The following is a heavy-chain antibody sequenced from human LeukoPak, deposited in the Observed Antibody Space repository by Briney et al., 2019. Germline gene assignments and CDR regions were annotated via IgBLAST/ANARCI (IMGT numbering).Heavy chain of an antibody. J-gene: IGHJ6*03. CDR1: GFTLGDYN. V-gene: IGHV3-21*01. CDR3: ARDAALLPGKYYYYMDV. Sequence: GGSLRLSCVASGFTLGDYNMNWVRQAPGKGLEWVSAITRSSTYMNYADSLKGRFTISRDNAKNSMYLQMNSLTAEDTAVHFCARDAALLPGKYYYYMDVWGKGTTVIVSS. CDR2: ITRSSTYM. D-gene: IGHD6-25*01.